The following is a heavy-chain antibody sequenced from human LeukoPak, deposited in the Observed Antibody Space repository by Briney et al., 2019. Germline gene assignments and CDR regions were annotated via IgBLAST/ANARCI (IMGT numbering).Heavy chain of an antibody. D-gene: IGHD3-22*01. CDR3: ANDGSGYFHY. J-gene: IGHJ4*02. V-gene: IGHV3-23*01. CDR1: GFSFSSYS. Sequence: GGSLRLSCAASGFSFSSYSMNWVRQAPGKGLEWVSAISGSGGSTYYADSVKGRFTISRDNSKNTLYLQMNSLRAEDTAVYYCANDGSGYFHYWGQGTLVTVSS. CDR2: ISGSGGST.